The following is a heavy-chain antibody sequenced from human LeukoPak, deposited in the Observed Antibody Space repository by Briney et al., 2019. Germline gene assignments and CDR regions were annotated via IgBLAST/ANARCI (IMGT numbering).Heavy chain of an antibody. D-gene: IGHD3-3*01. CDR1: GHTFRNYY. J-gene: IGHJ5*02. CDR3: ARGGLQWELLGNWFDP. CDR2: INPSADIT. V-gene: IGHV1-46*01. Sequence: ASVKVSCKASGHTFRNYYVCWVRQAPGHGLDWMGIINPSADITAYAQKFQGRVTMTRDTSMSTVYMELSSLRSEDTAVYYCARGGLQWELLGNWFDPWGQGTLVTVSS.